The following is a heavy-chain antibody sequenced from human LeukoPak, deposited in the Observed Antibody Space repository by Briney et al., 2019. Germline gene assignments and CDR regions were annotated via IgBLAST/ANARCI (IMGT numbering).Heavy chain of an antibody. CDR1: GYTFSSYS. CDR2: ISSSSSTI. V-gene: IGHV3-48*04. Sequence: PGGSLRLSCAASGYTFSSYSMNWVRQAPGKGLEWVSYISSSSSTIYYADSVKGRFTISRDNAKNSLYLQMNSLRAEDTAVYYCARESSGWYRGGAFDIWGQGTMVTVSS. D-gene: IGHD6-19*01. J-gene: IGHJ3*02. CDR3: ARESSGWYRGGAFDI.